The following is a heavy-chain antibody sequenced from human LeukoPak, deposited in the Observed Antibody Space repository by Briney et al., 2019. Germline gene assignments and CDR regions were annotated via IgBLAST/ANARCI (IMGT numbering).Heavy chain of an antibody. Sequence: PSETLSLTCTVSGGSISSYYWSWIRQPPGKGLEWIGYIYYSGSTNYNPSLKSRVTVSVDTSKNQFSLSLSSVPAADTAVYYCARVLHGGMDVWGQGTTVTVSS. CDR1: GGSISSYY. V-gene: IGHV4-59*01. CDR2: IYYSGST. CDR3: ARVLHGGMDV. J-gene: IGHJ6*02.